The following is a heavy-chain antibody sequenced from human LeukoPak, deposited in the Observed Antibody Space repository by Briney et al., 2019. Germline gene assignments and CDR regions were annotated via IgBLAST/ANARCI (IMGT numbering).Heavy chain of an antibody. Sequence: GGSLRLSCAASGFTFSSYGMTWVRQAPGKGLEWVSYISDSSDTMYYADSVKGRFTISRDNAKNSLYLQMNSLRAEDTAVYYCARDLIVGTTIRYYFDYWGQGTLVTVSS. CDR3: ARDLIVGTTIRYYFDY. D-gene: IGHD1-26*01. J-gene: IGHJ4*02. V-gene: IGHV3-48*01. CDR1: GFTFSSYG. CDR2: ISDSSDTM.